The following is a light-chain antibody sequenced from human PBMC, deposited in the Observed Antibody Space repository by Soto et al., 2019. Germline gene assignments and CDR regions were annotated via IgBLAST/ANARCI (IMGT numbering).Light chain of an antibody. V-gene: IGLV2-14*01. CDR1: SSDIGTYDY. CDR2: KVT. J-gene: IGLJ2*01. Sequence: QSALTQPASVSGSPGQSITISCTGTSSDIGTYDYVSWYQHHPGKAPKLMIYKVTNRPSGVSDRFSGSKSGNTASLTISGLQAEDEADYYCSSYTSTTTPVVFGGGTKVTVL. CDR3: SSYTSTTTPVV.